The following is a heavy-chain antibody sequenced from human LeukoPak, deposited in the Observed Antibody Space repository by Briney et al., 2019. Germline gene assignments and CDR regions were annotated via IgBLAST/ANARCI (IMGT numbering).Heavy chain of an antibody. CDR3: ATGHRDEYSSGWYDYFQH. D-gene: IGHD6-19*01. Sequence: GASVKVSCKASGGTFSSYAISWVRQAPGQGLEWMGRIIPILGIANYAQKFQGRVTITADKSTSTAYMELSSLRSEDTAVYYCATGHRDEYSSGWYDYFQHWGQGTLVTVSS. CDR2: IIPILGIA. CDR1: GGTFSSYA. J-gene: IGHJ1*01. V-gene: IGHV1-69*04.